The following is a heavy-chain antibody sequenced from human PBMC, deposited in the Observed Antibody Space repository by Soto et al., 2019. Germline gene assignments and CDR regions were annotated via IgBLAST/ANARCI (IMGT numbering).Heavy chain of an antibody. J-gene: IGHJ6*02. Sequence: GASVKVSCKASGYTFSRYGLSWVRQAPGQGLEWMGWISTYNDNTKYAQKLKGRVTMTTDTSTNTAYMELRSLTSDDTGVHYCAREGFCSSGSCALYSHDYFGMDVWGQGTTVTVSS. D-gene: IGHD2-15*01. CDR3: AREGFCSSGSCALYSHDYFGMDV. CDR1: GYTFSRYG. CDR2: ISTYNDNT. V-gene: IGHV1-18*01.